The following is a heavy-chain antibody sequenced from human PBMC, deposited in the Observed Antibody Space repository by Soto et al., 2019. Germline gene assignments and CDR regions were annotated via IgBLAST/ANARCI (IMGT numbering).Heavy chain of an antibody. V-gene: IGHV3-30-3*01. Sequence: QVQLVESGGGVVQPGRSLRLSCAASGFTFSSYAMHWVRQAPGKGLEWVAVISYDGSNKYYADSVKGRFTISRDNSKNTLYLQMNSLRAEDTAVYYCARDMSYSGSTSVDYWGQGTLVTVSS. CDR1: GFTFSSYA. J-gene: IGHJ4*02. CDR2: ISYDGSNK. D-gene: IGHD1-26*01. CDR3: ARDMSYSGSTSVDY.